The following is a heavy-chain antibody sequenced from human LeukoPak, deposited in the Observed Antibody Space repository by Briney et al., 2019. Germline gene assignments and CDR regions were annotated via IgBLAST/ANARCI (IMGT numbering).Heavy chain of an antibody. CDR3: ARDLLAYYYDSSGLNWFDP. CDR2: INTDGSST. D-gene: IGHD3-22*01. Sequence: GGSLRLSCAASGFTFSSYWMHWVRHAPGKGLVWVSRINTDGSSTSYADSVKGRFTISRDNAKNTLYLQMNSLRAEDTAVYYCARDLLAYYYDSSGLNWFDPWGQGTLVTVSS. V-gene: IGHV3-74*01. J-gene: IGHJ5*02. CDR1: GFTFSSYW.